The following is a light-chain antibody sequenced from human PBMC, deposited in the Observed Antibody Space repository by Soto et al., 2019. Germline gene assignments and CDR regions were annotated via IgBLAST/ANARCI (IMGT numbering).Light chain of an antibody. CDR1: QSVSSSY. J-gene: IGKJ5*01. CDR2: GAS. CDR3: QQYSNLPIT. V-gene: IGKV3-20*01. Sequence: EIVLTQSPGTLSLSPGGRGTLSCRASQSVSSSYLAWFQQKPGQAPRLLIYGASSRATGIPDRFSGSGSGTDFTLTISRLEPEDFAVYYCQQYSNLPITFGHATRLEIK.